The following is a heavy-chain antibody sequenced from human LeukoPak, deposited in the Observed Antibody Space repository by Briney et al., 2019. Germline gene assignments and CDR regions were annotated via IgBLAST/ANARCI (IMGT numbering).Heavy chain of an antibody. V-gene: IGHV3-30*18. CDR3: AKAPPYKKYFDY. CDR1: KFTFSNYG. CDR2: ISSDGGTK. D-gene: IGHD1-1*01. Sequence: GGSLRLSCTASKFTFSNYGMQWVRQAPGKGLEWVAVISSDGGTKYYADSVKGRFTISRDNSKNTLYLQMNSLRAEDTAVYYCAKAPPYKKYFDYWGQGTLVTVSS. J-gene: IGHJ4*02.